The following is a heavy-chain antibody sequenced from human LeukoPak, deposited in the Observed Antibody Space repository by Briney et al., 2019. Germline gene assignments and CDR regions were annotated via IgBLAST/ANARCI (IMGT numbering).Heavy chain of an antibody. Sequence: SETLSLTCTVSGGSISSSSYYWGWIHQPPGKGLEWIGSIYYSGSTHYNPSLKSRVSMSEDTSKNQFSLRLNSVTAAGTAIYYCARHYAYGSGTYVPFDYWGQGTLVTVSS. J-gene: IGHJ4*02. CDR1: GGSISSSSYY. CDR3: ARHYAYGSGTYVPFDY. D-gene: IGHD3-10*01. CDR2: IYYSGST. V-gene: IGHV4-39*01.